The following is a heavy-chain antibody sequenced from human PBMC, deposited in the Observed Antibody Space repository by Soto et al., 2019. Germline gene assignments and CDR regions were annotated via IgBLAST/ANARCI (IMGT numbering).Heavy chain of an antibody. CDR1: GGSISSGGYY. J-gene: IGHJ5*02. Sequence: QVQLQESGPGLVKPSQTLSLTCTVSGGSISSGGYYWSWIRQHPGKGLDWIGYIYYSGSTYYNPSLKRRGTMSVDTSKNQFSLKLSSVTAADTAVYYCARYCSSTSCYSNWFDPWGQGTLVTVSS. V-gene: IGHV4-31*03. D-gene: IGHD2-2*01. CDR3: ARYCSSTSCYSNWFDP. CDR2: IYYSGST.